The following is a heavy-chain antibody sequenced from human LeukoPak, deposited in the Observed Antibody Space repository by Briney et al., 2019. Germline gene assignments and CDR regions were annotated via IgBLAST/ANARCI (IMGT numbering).Heavy chain of an antibody. CDR2: INHSGST. V-gene: IGHV4-34*01. D-gene: IGHD6-13*01. J-gene: IGHJ4*02. CDR3: ARRRLSSSWYYFDY. Sequence: SETLSLTCAVYGGSFSGYYWIWIRQPPGKGLEWIGEINHSGSTNYNPSLKSRVTISVDTSKNQFSLKLSSVTAADTAVYYCARRRLSSSWYYFDYWGQGTLVTVSS. CDR1: GGSFSGYY.